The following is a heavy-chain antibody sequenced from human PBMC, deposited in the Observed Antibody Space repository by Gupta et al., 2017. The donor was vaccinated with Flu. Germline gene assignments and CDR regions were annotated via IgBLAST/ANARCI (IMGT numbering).Heavy chain of an antibody. CDR3: AKGPEAASSTFDY. D-gene: IGHD2-15*01. CDR1: GFTFSSYG. V-gene: IGHV3-30*18. J-gene: IGHJ4*02. CDR2: ISYDGSNK. Sequence: QVQLVESGGGVVQPGRSLSLSCAASGFTFSSYGMHWVRQAPGKGLEWVAVISYDGSNKYYADSVKGRFTISRDNSKNTLYLQMNRLRAEDTAVYYWAKGPEAASSTFDYWGQGTLVTVSS.